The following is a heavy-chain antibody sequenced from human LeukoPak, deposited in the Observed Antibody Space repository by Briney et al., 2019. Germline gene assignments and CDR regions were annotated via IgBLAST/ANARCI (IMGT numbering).Heavy chain of an antibody. CDR3: ARDNEFCTGGTCRLDY. V-gene: IGHV3-30*03. J-gene: IGHJ4*02. CDR2: ISYDGSNK. Sequence: GGSLRLSCAASGFTFSSYGMHWVRQAPGKGLEWVAVISYDGSNKYYADSVKGRFTISRDNAKNTLYLQMNNLRAEDTAVYYCARDNEFCTGGTCRLDYWGQGALVTVSS. CDR1: GFTFSSYG. D-gene: IGHD2-15*01.